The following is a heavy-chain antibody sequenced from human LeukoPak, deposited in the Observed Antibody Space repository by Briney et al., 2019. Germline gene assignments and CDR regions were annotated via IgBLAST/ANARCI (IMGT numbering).Heavy chain of an antibody. CDR2: IYYSGST. J-gene: IGHJ5*02. V-gene: IGHV4-39*01. D-gene: IGHD3-9*01. CDR1: GGSISSSSYY. Sequence: SETLSLTCTVSGGSISSSSYYWGWIRQPPGKGLEWIGSIYYSGSTYYSPSLKSRVTISVDTSKNQFSLKLSSVTAADTAVYYCARHNARPVRYFDWSPGDNWFDPWGQGTLVTVSS. CDR3: ARHNARPVRYFDWSPGDNWFDP.